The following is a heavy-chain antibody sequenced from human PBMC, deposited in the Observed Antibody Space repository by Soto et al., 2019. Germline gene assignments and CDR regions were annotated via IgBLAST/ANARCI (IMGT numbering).Heavy chain of an antibody. CDR1: GFTFSSYS. Sequence: LRLSCAASGFTFSSYSMNWVRQAPGKGLEWVSYISSSSSTIYYADSVKGRFTISRDNAKNSLYLQMNSLRAEDTAVYYCARDHLNYDFWSGYFDYWGQGTLVTVSS. J-gene: IGHJ4*02. D-gene: IGHD3-3*01. CDR3: ARDHLNYDFWSGYFDY. V-gene: IGHV3-48*01. CDR2: ISSSSSTI.